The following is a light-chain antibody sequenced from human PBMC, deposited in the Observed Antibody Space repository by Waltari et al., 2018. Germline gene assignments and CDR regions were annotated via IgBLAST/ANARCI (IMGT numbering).Light chain of an antibody. CDR1: RSVSRA. Sequence: EIVLTQFPGSLSSPQGERVTRSCRASRSVSRAFAWYQQQPGQSPRLLIFGASHRAPGLPARFSGSGSETDFSLTISRLAPEDFAVYYCQHYVRLPATLGRGTKVAIK. V-gene: IGKV3-20*01. CDR3: QHYVRLPAT. CDR2: GAS. J-gene: IGKJ1*01.